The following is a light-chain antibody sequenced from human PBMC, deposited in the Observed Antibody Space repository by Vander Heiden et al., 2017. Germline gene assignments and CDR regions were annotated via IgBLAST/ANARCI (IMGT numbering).Light chain of an antibody. CDR3: QQYYNIPRT. CDR2: WAS. Sequence: IVMNQSPDSLAVSLGERATINCKSSQSVLSSSNNKNYLTWFQQKPGQPPKLLIYWASTRESGVPDRFSGSGSGTDFTLTISSLQAEDVAVYYCQQYYNIPRTFGQGTKVEIK. J-gene: IGKJ1*01. CDR1: QSVLSSSNNKNY. V-gene: IGKV4-1*01.